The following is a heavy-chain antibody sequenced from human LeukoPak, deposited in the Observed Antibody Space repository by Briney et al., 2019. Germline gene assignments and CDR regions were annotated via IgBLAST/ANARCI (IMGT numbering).Heavy chain of an antibody. Sequence: SETLSLTCAVYGGSFSGYYWSWIRQPPGKGLEWIGEINHSGSTNYNPSLKSRVTISVDTSKNQFSLKLSSVTAADTAVYYCARQEGPFDPWGQGTLVTVSS. V-gene: IGHV4-34*01. CDR1: GGSFSGYY. CDR2: INHSGST. CDR3: ARQEGPFDP. J-gene: IGHJ5*02.